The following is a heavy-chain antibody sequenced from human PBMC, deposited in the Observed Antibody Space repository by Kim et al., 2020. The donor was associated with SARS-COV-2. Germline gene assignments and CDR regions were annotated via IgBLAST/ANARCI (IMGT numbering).Heavy chain of an antibody. Sequence: PWKGRFTSPKDNSKTTLYLQMNSLRAEDTAVYYCAKRDILTPDVYGMDVWGQGTTVTVSS. CDR3: AKRDILTPDVYGMDV. D-gene: IGHD3-9*01. J-gene: IGHJ6*02. V-gene: IGHV3-23*01.